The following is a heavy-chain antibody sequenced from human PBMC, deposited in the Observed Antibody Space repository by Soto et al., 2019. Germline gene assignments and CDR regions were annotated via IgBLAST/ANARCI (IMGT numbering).Heavy chain of an antibody. D-gene: IGHD3-22*01. CDR1: GFSFSTYA. CDR3: AKSNYATSGHYDYFDY. J-gene: IGHJ4*02. V-gene: IGHV3-23*01. Sequence: EVQLLESGGGLVQPGGSLRLSCAASGFSFSTYAMSWVRQAPGKGLEWVSSINGNDGSTYYADSVKGRLTISRDISKNTLSLQMNSLRADDTAVYYCAKSNYATSGHYDYFDYWGQGTPVTVSS. CDR2: INGNDGST.